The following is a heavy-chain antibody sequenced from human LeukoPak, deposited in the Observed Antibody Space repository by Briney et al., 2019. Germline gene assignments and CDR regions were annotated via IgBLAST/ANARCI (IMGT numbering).Heavy chain of an antibody. Sequence: GGSLRLSCAASGFTFSSYSMNWVRQAPGKGLEWVSAISGSGGSTYYADSVKGRFTISRDNSKNTLYLQMNSLRAEDTAVYYCAKGAGFVVSYGMDVWGQGTTVTVSS. CDR2: ISGSGGST. J-gene: IGHJ6*02. CDR1: GFTFSSYS. V-gene: IGHV3-23*01. D-gene: IGHD2-21*01. CDR3: AKGAGFVVSYGMDV.